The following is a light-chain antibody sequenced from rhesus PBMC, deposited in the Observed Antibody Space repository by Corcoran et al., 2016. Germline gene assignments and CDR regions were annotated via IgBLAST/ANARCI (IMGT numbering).Light chain of an antibody. CDR2: YAS. J-gene: IGKJ1*01. V-gene: IGKV3-35*02. Sequence: ETVMMQSPATLSLSPGERATLSCRASQSVGSTLAWYQQQPGQAPRLLMYYASYRATGIPDRFSGSGSGTKFTRTIGSLDPEDVGVYYCQKYNDWPPTFGQGTKVEIK. CDR1: QSVGST. CDR3: QKYNDWPPT.